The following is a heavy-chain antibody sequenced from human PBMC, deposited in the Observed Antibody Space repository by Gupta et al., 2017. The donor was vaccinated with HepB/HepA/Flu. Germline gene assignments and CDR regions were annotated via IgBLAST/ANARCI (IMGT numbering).Heavy chain of an antibody. CDR1: GLAFSRYS. Sequence: QVQLVVSGGGVVQPGRSLRLSCVVSGLAFSRYSMNWVRTSHVKGLEWVAVISYDESKTYYADSVKGRFTISRDNSKNTLFLQMNSLTADDTAVYYCARTIQLERRPFDYWGQGTLVTVSS. CDR2: ISYDESKT. J-gene: IGHJ4*02. CDR3: ARTIQLERRPFDY. D-gene: IGHD1-1*01. V-gene: IGHV3-30-3*01.